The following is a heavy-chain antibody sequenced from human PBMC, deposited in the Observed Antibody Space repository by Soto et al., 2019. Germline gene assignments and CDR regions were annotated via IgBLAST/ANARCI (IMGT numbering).Heavy chain of an antibody. Sequence: QVQLVQSGAEVKKPGASVKVSCKASGYTFTSYAMHWVRQAPGQRLEWMGWINAGNGNTKYSQKFQGRVTITRDTSASTTYMELSSLRSEDTAVYYCARDMGFGLSDYWGQGTLVTVSS. CDR1: GYTFTSYA. D-gene: IGHD3-10*01. CDR3: ARDMGFGLSDY. CDR2: INAGNGNT. V-gene: IGHV1-3*01. J-gene: IGHJ4*02.